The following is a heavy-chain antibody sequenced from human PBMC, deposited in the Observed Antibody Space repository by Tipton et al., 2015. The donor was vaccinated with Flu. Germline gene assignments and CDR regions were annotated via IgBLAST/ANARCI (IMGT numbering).Heavy chain of an antibody. CDR1: GGSISSGSYY. V-gene: IGHV4-61*02. D-gene: IGHD5-18*01. Sequence: TLPLTCTVSGGSISSGSYYWSWIRQPAGKGLEWIGRIYTSGSTNYNPSLKSRVTISVDTSKNQFSLKLSSVTAADTAVYYCARAGYSYGALHFDYWGQGTLVTVSS. CDR3: ARAGYSYGALHFDY. CDR2: IYTSGST. J-gene: IGHJ4*02.